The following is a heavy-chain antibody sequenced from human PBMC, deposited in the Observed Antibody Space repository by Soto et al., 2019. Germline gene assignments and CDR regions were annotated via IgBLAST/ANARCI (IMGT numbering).Heavy chain of an antibody. CDR1: GYTFTSYA. CDR2: INAGNGNT. J-gene: IGHJ5*02. Sequence: GASVKVSCKASGYTFTSYAMHWVRQAPGQRFEWMGWINAGNGNTKYSQKFQGRVTITRDTSASTAYMELSSLRSEDTAVYYCAREAWTHSSGWYTWFDPWGQGTLVTVSS. V-gene: IGHV1-3*01. D-gene: IGHD6-19*01. CDR3: AREAWTHSSGWYTWFDP.